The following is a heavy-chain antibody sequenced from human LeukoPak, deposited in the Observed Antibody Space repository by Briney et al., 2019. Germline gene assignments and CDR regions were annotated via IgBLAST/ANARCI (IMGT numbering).Heavy chain of an antibody. V-gene: IGHV3-11*01. D-gene: IGHD3-3*01. Sequence: PGGSLRLSSAASGFTFSDYYMSWIRQAPGKGLEWVSYISSSGSTIYYADSVKGRFTISRDNAKNSLYLQMNSLRAEDTAVYYCARVEVPFWSGYGGDRDYYMDVWGKGTTVTVSS. CDR3: ARVEVPFWSGYGGDRDYYMDV. CDR2: ISSSGSTI. J-gene: IGHJ6*03. CDR1: GFTFSDYY.